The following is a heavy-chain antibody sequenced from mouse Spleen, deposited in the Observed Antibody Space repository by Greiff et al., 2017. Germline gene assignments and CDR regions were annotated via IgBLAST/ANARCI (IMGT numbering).Heavy chain of an antibody. J-gene: IGHJ3*01. CDR3: ARDEPITTVVGKGFAY. D-gene: IGHD1-1*01. V-gene: IGHV3-6*02. CDR2: ISYDGSN. Sequence: EVQLQESGPGLVKPSQSLSLTCSVTGYSITSGYYWKWIRQCPGNKLEWMGYISYDGSNNYNPSLKNRISITRDTSKNQFFLKLNSVTTEDTATYYCARDEPITTVVGKGFAYWGQGTLVTVSA. CDR1: GYSITSGYY.